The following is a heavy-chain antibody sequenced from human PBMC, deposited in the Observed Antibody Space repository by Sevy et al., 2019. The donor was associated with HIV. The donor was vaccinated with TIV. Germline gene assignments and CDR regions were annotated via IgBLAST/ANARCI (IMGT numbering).Heavy chain of an antibody. CDR2: IRQDGNEI. CDR3: ARRYFDV. J-gene: IGHJ4*02. CDR1: GFTFHTFW. Sequence: GGSLRLSCAASGFTFHTFWMQWVRRAPGKGLEWVANIRQDGNEIDYADSVKGRFTISRDNALQSLYLEMNNLRVDDSAIYYCARRYFDVWGQGTLVTVSS. V-gene: IGHV3-7*01.